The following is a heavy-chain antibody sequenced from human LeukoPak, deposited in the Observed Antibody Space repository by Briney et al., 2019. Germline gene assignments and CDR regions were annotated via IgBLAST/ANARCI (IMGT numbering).Heavy chain of an antibody. CDR2: ISSVSSTI. V-gene: IGHV3-48*01. CDR3: ASSSGWY. Sequence: GGSLRLSCAASGITFSSFSMNWVRQAPGKGLEWVSYISSVSSTIHYADSVKGRFTISRDNAKNTLYLQMNTLRAEDTAVYYCASSSGWYWGQGTLVTVSS. J-gene: IGHJ4*02. D-gene: IGHD6-19*01. CDR1: GITFSSFS.